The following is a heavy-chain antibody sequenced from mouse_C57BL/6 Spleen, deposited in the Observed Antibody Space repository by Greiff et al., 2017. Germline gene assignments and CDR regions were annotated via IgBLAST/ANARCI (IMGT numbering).Heavy chain of an antibody. CDR3: VRQRGSSYWYFEV. Sequence: EVKLQESGGGLVQPKGSLKLSCAASGFSFNTYAMNWVRQAPGKGLEWVARIRSKSNNYATYYADSVKDRFTISRDDSESRLYLQMNNLKTEDTAMYYCVRQRGSSYWYFEVWGTGTTVTVSS. D-gene: IGHD1-1*01. V-gene: IGHV10-1*01. CDR2: IRSKSNNYAT. CDR1: GFSFNTYA. J-gene: IGHJ1*03.